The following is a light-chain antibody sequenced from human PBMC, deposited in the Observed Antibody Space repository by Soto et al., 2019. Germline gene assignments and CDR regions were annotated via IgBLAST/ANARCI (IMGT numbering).Light chain of an antibody. Sequence: QSVLTQPASVSGSPGQSITVSCTGTSSDVGGYNSVSWYQQHPGKPPKLIIYEVSNRPSGVSDRFSGSKSGNTASLTISGLQAEDEADYYCSSYTSTSSYVFATGTKVNVL. CDR1: SSDVGGYNS. CDR3: SSYTSTSSYV. V-gene: IGLV2-14*03. J-gene: IGLJ1*01. CDR2: EVS.